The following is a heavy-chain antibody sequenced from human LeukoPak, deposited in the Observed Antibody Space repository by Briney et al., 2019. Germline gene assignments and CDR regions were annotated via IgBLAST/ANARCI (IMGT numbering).Heavy chain of an antibody. J-gene: IGHJ3*02. CDR2: IYNSGTIYYSGST. CDR3: ARDRGITMVRGVIIKGDAFDI. D-gene: IGHD3-10*01. V-gene: IGHV4-59*12. Sequence: SETLSLTCTVSGGSMSSNYWSWIRQPPGKGLEWIGYIYNSGTIYYSGSTNYNPSLLSRVTISVDKSKNQFSLKLSSVTAADTAVYYCARDRGITMVRGVIIKGDAFDIWGQGTMVTASS. CDR1: GGSMSSNY.